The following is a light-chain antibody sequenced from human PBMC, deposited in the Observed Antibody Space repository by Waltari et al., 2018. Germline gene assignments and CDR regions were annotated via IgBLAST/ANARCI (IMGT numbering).Light chain of an antibody. CDR1: QSISTF. J-gene: IGKJ5*01. Sequence: DIPMTQSPSSLSASVGDTIPITCRSSQSISTFLNWFQQKPGNSPKLLIFAASNLHSGVPSRFSGSGSETDFTLSISSLQPEDFATYFCHQSFTTPETFGQGTRLEFK. CDR3: HQSFTTPET. CDR2: AAS. V-gene: IGKV1-39*01.